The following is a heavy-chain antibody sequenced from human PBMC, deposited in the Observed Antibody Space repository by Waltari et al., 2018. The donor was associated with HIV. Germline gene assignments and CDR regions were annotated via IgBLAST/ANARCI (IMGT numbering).Heavy chain of an antibody. CDR3: ARHKDYYYEPTALFLV. CDR2: IHYTGYT. D-gene: IGHD3-22*01. V-gene: IGHV4-39*01. Sequence: HLQLQESGPGLVKPSETLSLTCSVSDGSIDGRSFCRGWVRQSPGRGLEWIGSIHYTGYTYYNPSLESRVTVSVDTARNQFSLSLNSVTAADTALYYCARHKDYYYEPTALFLVWGRGLLVTVSS. J-gene: IGHJ4*02. CDR1: DGSIDGRSFC.